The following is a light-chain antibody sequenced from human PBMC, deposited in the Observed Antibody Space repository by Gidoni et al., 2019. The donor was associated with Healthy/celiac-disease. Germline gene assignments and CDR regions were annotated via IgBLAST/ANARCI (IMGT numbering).Light chain of an antibody. CDR2: GAS. V-gene: IGKV3-15*01. CDR3: QQHNNWPPDT. J-gene: IGKJ4*01. Sequence: EIVMTQPSATLPVSPGERATPSCRASRSVSSNIAWYQQKPGPAPSQLIYGASTRYTGTPARFSGSGSGTEVTLTISSLQSEDFAVSYCQQHNNWPPDTFGGGTKVEIK. CDR1: RSVSSN.